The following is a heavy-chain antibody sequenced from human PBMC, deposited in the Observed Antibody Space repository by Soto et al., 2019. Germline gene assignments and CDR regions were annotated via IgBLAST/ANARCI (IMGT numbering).Heavy chain of an antibody. D-gene: IGHD5-12*01. Sequence: ELQLVESGGGLVQPGRSLRLSCAASGFTFDDYAMHWVRQAPGKGLEWVSGISWNSGSIGYADSVKGRFTISRDNAKNSLYLQMNSLRAEDTALYYCAKDMGSGYGYGMDVWGQGTTVTVSS. CDR3: AKDMGSGYGYGMDV. V-gene: IGHV3-9*01. J-gene: IGHJ6*02. CDR2: ISWNSGSI. CDR1: GFTFDDYA.